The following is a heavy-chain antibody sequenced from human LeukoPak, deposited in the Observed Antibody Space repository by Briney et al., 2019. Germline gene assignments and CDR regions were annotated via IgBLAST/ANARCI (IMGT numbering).Heavy chain of an antibody. J-gene: IGHJ4*02. D-gene: IGHD6-13*01. CDR1: GFTCSSYA. Sequence: GGSLRLSCAASGFTCSSYAMHWVRQAPGKGLGRVAVISYDGSNKYYADSVKGRFTISRDNSKNTLYLQMNSLRAEDTAVYYCARDLAAAERDYWGQGTLVTVSS. CDR3: ARDLAAAERDY. CDR2: ISYDGSNK. V-gene: IGHV3-30-3*01.